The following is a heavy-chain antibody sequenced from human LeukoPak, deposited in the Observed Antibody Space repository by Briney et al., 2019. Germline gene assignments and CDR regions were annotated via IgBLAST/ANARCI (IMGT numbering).Heavy chain of an antibody. CDR2: ISSSGSTI. CDR3: ARDYHYYDSSGYYPHPYFDY. J-gene: IGHJ4*02. V-gene: IGHV3-11*04. Sequence: PGGYLRLSCAASGFTFSDYYMSWIRQAPGKGLEWVSYISSSGSTIYYADSVKGRFTISRDNAKNSLYLQMNSLRAEDTAVYYCARDYHYYDSSGYYPHPYFDYWGQGTLVTVSS. CDR1: GFTFSDYY. D-gene: IGHD3-22*01.